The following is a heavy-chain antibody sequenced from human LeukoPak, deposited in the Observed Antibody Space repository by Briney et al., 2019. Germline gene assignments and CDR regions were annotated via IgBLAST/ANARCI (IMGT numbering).Heavy chain of an antibody. CDR3: AKDFSRYGFLTAYYNEVS. Sequence: GGSLRLSCAASGFTFSNYWMHWVRQAPGKGLEWVAFIRYDGSNKYYADSVKGRFSISRDNSKNTVYLQMNSLRAEDTAVYYCAKDFSRYGFLTAYYNEVSWGQGTLVTVSS. CDR1: GFTFSNYW. CDR2: IRYDGSNK. V-gene: IGHV3-30*02. D-gene: IGHD3-9*01. J-gene: IGHJ5*02.